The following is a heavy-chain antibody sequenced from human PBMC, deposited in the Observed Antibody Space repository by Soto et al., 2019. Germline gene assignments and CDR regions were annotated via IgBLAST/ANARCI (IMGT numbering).Heavy chain of an antibody. CDR1: GFSLSTSGVG. CDR3: AHRRTRRVLDY. Sequence: QITLKESGPTLVKPTQTLTLTCTFSGFSLSTSGVGVGWIRQPPGMALEWRALIYWVDGKRYSPSLKSRPTTTTDTSKNQVVLTMTNKDPVDTATYYCAHRRTRRVLDYWGQGTLVTFSS. D-gene: IGHD4-17*01. CDR2: IYWVDGK. J-gene: IGHJ4*02. V-gene: IGHV2-5*02.